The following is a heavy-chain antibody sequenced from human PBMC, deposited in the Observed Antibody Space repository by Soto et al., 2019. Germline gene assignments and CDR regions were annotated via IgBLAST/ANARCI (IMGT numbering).Heavy chain of an antibody. CDR2: IRSKSNSYAT. D-gene: IGHD4-17*01. CDR3: TRGYGDCGRDY. V-gene: IGHV3-73*01. Sequence: EVQLVESGGGLVQPGGSLKLSCAVSGFTFSGSAMHWVRQASGKGLEWVGRIRSKSNSYATAYAASVKGRFTISRDDSKNTAYLQMNSLKPEYTSVYYCTRGYGDCGRDYWGQGTLVTVSS. CDR1: GFTFSGSA. J-gene: IGHJ4*02.